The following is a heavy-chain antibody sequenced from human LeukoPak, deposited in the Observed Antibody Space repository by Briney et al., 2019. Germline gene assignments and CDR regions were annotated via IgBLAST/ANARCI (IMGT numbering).Heavy chain of an antibody. CDR2: IYYSGST. CDR1: GGSISSGDYY. Sequence: SSETLSLTCTVSGGSISSGDYYWSWIRQPPGKGLEWIGYIYYSGSTYYNPSLKSRVTISVDTSKNQFSPKLSSVTAADTAVYYCARADYGGNYNPFDYWGQGTLVTVSS. CDR3: ARADYGGNYNPFDY. J-gene: IGHJ4*02. V-gene: IGHV4-30-4*01. D-gene: IGHD4-23*01.